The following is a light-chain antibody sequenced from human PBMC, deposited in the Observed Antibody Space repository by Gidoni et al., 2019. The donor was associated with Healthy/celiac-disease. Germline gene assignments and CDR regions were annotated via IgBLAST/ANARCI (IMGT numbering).Light chain of an antibody. CDR1: QSISSW. Sequence: DIQMTQSPSTLSASVGDRVTITCRASQSISSWLAWYQQKPGKAPKLLIYKASSLESGVPSRVSGSGSGTEFTLTISSLQPDDFASYYCQQYNSYSPSFGRGTKLEIK. J-gene: IGKJ2*03. CDR2: KAS. CDR3: QQYNSYSPS. V-gene: IGKV1-5*03.